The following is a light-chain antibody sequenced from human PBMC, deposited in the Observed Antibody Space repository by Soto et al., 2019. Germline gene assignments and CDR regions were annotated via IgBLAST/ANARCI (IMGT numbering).Light chain of an antibody. CDR3: QQYGNSPYT. J-gene: IGKJ2*01. Sequence: DIQMTQSPSTLSASVGDRVTITCRASQSISNWLAWYQQRPGKAPKLLIYKASSLEGGVPSRFSGSGSGTEFTLTISSLQPDDFATYYCQQYGNSPYTFGQGTKLEIK. CDR1: QSISNW. V-gene: IGKV1-5*03. CDR2: KAS.